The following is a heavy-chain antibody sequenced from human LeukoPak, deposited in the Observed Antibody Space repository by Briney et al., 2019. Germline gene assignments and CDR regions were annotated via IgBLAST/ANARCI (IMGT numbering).Heavy chain of an antibody. CDR1: GGSINSGSYY. V-gene: IGHV4-61*09. CDR3: AREGSRGYGGLVP. J-gene: IGHJ5*02. D-gene: IGHD4-23*01. Sequence: SQTLSLTSTVSGGSINSGSYYWNWIRQSAGKGLEWIGHIYTTGSTNCNPSLKSRVTISLDTSKNQFSLNLNSVAAADTAVYYCAREGSRGYGGLVPWGQGTLVTVSS. CDR2: IYTTGST.